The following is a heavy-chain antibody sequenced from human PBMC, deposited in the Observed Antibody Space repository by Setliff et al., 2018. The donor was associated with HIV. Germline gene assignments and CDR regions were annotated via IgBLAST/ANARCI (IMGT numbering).Heavy chain of an antibody. V-gene: IGHV1-18*01. Sequence: GASVKVSCKASGYTFTSHGINWVRQAPGQGLEWMGWISAYNGNTKYAQKLQGRVTLTTDTSTTTAYMELSSLRSDDTAVYYCARDKGPYNFWSGYDTHYFDYWGQGTLVTVSS. J-gene: IGHJ4*02. D-gene: IGHD3-3*01. CDR3: ARDKGPYNFWSGYDTHYFDY. CDR1: GYTFTSHG. CDR2: ISAYNGNT.